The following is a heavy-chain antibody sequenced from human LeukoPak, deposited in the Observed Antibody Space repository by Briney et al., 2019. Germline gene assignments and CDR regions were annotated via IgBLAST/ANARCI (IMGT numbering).Heavy chain of an antibody. CDR1: GGTFSSYA. D-gene: IGHD2-2*01. V-gene: IGHV1-69*13. Sequence: SVKVSCKASGGTFSSYAISWARQAPGQGLEWMGGIIAIFGTANYAQKFQDRVTITADESRSTGYMELSSLRSEDTAVYYCARAGYCSSTSCIPDAFDIWGQGTMVTVSS. CDR3: ARAGYCSSTSCIPDAFDI. J-gene: IGHJ3*02. CDR2: IIAIFGTA.